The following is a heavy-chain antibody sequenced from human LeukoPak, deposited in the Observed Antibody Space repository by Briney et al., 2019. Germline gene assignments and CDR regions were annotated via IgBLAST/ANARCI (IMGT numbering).Heavy chain of an antibody. CDR2: ISSSGSTI. CDR1: GFTFSDYY. CDR3: ATGYCSGGSCYSSPFDY. V-gene: IGHV3-11*04. J-gene: IGHJ4*02. D-gene: IGHD2-15*01. Sequence: GGSLRLSCAASGFTFSDYYMSWIRQAPGKGLEWVPYISSSGSTIYYADSVKGRFTISRDNAKNSLYLQMNSLRAEDTAVYYCATGYCSGGSCYSSPFDYWGQGTLVTVSS.